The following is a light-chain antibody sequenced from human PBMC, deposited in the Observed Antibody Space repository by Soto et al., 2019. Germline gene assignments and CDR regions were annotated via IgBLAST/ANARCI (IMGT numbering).Light chain of an antibody. V-gene: IGLV2-14*01. CDR2: DVS. J-gene: IGLJ1*01. CDR3: SSYTSSSLYV. Sequence: QSVLTQPASVSGSPGQSITISCTGISSDVGGYNYVSWYQQHPGKAPKLMIYDVSNRPSGVPNRFSGSKSGNTASLTISGLQAEDEADYYCSSYTSSSLYVFGTGTKVTVL. CDR1: SSDVGGYNY.